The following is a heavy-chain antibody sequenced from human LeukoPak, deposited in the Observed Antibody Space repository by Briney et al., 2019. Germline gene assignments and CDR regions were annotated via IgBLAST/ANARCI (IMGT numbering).Heavy chain of an antibody. J-gene: IGHJ6*02. CDR3: ARGPEYSYAISGDYYYYGMDV. Sequence: GGSLRLSCAASGFTFSSYAMSWVRQAPGKGLEWVSAISGSGGSTYYADSVKGRFTISRDNSKNTLYLQMNSLRAEDTAVYYCARGPEYSYAISGDYYYYGMDVWGQGTTVTVSS. CDR1: GFTFSSYA. CDR2: ISGSGGST. D-gene: IGHD5-18*01. V-gene: IGHV3-23*01.